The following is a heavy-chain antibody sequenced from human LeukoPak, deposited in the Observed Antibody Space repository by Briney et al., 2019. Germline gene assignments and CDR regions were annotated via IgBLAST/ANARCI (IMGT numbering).Heavy chain of an antibody. CDR1: GYTFTCYG. V-gene: IGHV1-18*01. D-gene: IGHD3-10*01. CDR3: ARGFLWFGELSKEEY. Sequence: ASVKVSCKASGYTFTCYGISWVRQAPGQGLEWMGWISAYNGNTNYAQKLQGRVTMTTDTSTSTAYMELRSLRSDDTAVYYCARGFLWFGELSKEEYWGQGTLVTVSS. CDR2: ISAYNGNT. J-gene: IGHJ4*02.